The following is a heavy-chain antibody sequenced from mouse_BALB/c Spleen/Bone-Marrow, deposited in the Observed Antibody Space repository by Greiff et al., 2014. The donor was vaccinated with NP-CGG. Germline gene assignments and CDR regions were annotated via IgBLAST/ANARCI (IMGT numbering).Heavy chain of an antibody. D-gene: IGHD1-2*01. J-gene: IGHJ4*01. CDR3: ARITTATGAMDY. CDR2: IWADGST. CDR1: GFSLTNYG. V-gene: IGHV2-9*02. Sequence: VKLVESGPGLVAPSQSLSITCTVSGFSLTNYGVHWVRQPPGKGLEWLGVIWADGSTKYNSALMSRLSISKDNSKSQVFFKMNSLQTDDTAMYYCARITTATGAMDYWGQGTSVTVSS.